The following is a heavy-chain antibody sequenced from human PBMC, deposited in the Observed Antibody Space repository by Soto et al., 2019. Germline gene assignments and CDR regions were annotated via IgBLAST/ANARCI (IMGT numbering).Heavy chain of an antibody. D-gene: IGHD2-15*01. Sequence: PSETLSLTCTVSGGSISSYYWSWIRQPPGKGLEWIGYIYYSGSTNYNPSLKSRVTISVDTSKNQFSRKLSSVSAADTAVYYCARDIVVVVAASGHNYNWFDPWGQGTLVTVGS. CDR1: GGSISSYY. CDR3: ARDIVVVVAASGHNYNWFDP. CDR2: IYYSGST. V-gene: IGHV4-59*01. J-gene: IGHJ5*02.